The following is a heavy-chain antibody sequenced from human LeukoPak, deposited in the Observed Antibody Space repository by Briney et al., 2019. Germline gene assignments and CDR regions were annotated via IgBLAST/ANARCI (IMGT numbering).Heavy chain of an antibody. CDR2: IYYSGST. D-gene: IGHD5-12*01. CDR3: ARHQYSGYET. J-gene: IGHJ4*02. CDR1: GGSISSSIYY. V-gene: IGHV4-39*01. Sequence: SETLSLPCTVSGGSISSSIYYWGWIRQPPGKGLEWIGSIYYSGSTYYNPSLKSRVTISVDTSKNQFSLKLSSVTAADTAVYYCARHQYSGYETWGQGTLVTVSS.